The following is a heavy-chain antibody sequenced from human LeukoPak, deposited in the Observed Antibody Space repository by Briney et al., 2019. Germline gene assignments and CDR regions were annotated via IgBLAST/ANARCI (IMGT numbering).Heavy chain of an antibody. D-gene: IGHD3-22*01. CDR1: GFTVSSNY. Sequence: GGSLRLSCAASGFTVSSNYMSWVRQAPGKGLEWVSVIYSGGSTYYADSVKGRFTISRDNSKNTLYLQMNSLRAEDTAVYYCARDGAWYYYDSSGPLLQAFDIWGQGTMVTVSS. V-gene: IGHV3-66*01. CDR3: ARDGAWYYYDSSGPLLQAFDI. J-gene: IGHJ3*02. CDR2: IYSGGST.